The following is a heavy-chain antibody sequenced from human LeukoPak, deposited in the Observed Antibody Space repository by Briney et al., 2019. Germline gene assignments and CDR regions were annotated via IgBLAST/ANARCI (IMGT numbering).Heavy chain of an antibody. CDR1: GGSFSGYY. D-gene: IGHD1-14*01. V-gene: IGHV4-34*01. CDR2: INHSGST. Sequence: SEILSLTCAVYGGSFSGYYWSWIRQPPGKGLEWIGEINHSGSTNYNPSLKSRVTISVDTSKNQFSLKLSSVTAADTAVYCCARGGRTHGYWGQGTLVTVSS. J-gene: IGHJ4*02. CDR3: ARGGRTHGY.